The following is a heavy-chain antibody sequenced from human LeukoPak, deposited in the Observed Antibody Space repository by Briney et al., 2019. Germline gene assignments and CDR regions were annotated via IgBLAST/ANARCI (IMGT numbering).Heavy chain of an antibody. D-gene: IGHD1-1*01. Sequence: GGSLRLSCAASGFSFRSYSMDWVRQAPGRGLEWVSSITGSSSYISYADSVKGRFTISRDNAENSLFLRMNSLRPEDTAVYFCARDRLEGGETFDSWGQGTLVTVSS. CDR3: ARDRLEGGETFDS. J-gene: IGHJ4*02. CDR1: GFSFRSYS. CDR2: ITGSSSYI. V-gene: IGHV3-21*01.